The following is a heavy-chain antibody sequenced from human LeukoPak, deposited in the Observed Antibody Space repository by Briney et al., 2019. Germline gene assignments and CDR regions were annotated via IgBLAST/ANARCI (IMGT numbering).Heavy chain of an antibody. CDR3: AKVGSVTTDY. Sequence: GGSLRLSCAASGFTFSSYGVHWVRQAPGKGLEWVAFIRYDGSNKYYEDSVKGRFTISRDNSKNTLYLQMNSQRAEDTAVYHCAKVGSVTTDYWGQGTLVTVSS. D-gene: IGHD4-17*01. V-gene: IGHV3-30*02. CDR2: IRYDGSNK. J-gene: IGHJ4*02. CDR1: GFTFSSYG.